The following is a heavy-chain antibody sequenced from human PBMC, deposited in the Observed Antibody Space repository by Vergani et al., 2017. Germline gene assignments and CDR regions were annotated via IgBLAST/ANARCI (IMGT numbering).Heavy chain of an antibody. J-gene: IGHJ3*02. CDR1: GGTFSSYA. D-gene: IGHD1-26*01. V-gene: IGHV1-69*01. CDR3: ARLSSNIVGALDAFDI. CDR2: IIPIFGTA. Sequence: QVQLVQSGAEVKKPGASVKVSCKASGGTFSSYAISWVRQAPGQGLEWMGGIIPIFGTANYAQKFQGRVTITADESTSTAYMELSSLRSEDTAVYYCARLSSNIVGALDAFDIWGQGTMVTVSS.